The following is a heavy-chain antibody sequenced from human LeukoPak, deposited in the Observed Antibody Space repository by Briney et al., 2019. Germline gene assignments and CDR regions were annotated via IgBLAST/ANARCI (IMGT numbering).Heavy chain of an antibody. Sequence: GGSLRLSCAASGFTFSSYGMHWVRQAPGKGLEWVAFIRYDGSNKYYADSVKGRFTISRDNSKNTLYLQMNSLRAEDTAVYYCAKGPTAFTMIPDKPPKHWGQGTLVTVSS. V-gene: IGHV3-30*02. CDR3: AKGPTAFTMIPDKPPKH. J-gene: IGHJ4*02. D-gene: IGHD3-22*01. CDR2: IRYDGSNK. CDR1: GFTFSSYG.